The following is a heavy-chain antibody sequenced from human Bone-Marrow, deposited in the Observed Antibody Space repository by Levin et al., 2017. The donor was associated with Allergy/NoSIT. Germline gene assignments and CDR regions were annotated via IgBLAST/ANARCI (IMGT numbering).Heavy chain of an antibody. V-gene: IGHV3-21*01. CDR3: GRAHYGGTSDWYFDL. CDR2: TSAGSNYI. Sequence: GESLKISCVASGFTFSFYSMNWVRQAPGRGLEWLSSTSAGSNYIYYAESLKGRFTISRDNAKNSLYLQMNSLRAEDTAVYYCGRAHYGGTSDWYFDLWGRGTLVTVSS. J-gene: IGHJ2*01. D-gene: IGHD4-23*01. CDR1: GFTFSFYS.